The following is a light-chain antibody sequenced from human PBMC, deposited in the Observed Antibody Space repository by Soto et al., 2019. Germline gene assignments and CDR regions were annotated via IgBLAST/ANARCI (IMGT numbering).Light chain of an antibody. CDR2: GAS. CDR1: QSVSSN. J-gene: IGKJ2*01. CDR3: LHYNNWPSYT. V-gene: IGKV3-15*01. Sequence: EIVMTQSPATLSVSPGERATLSCRASQSVSSNLAWYQQKPGQAPRLLIYGASTRATGIPARFSGSGSGTEFTLTISSLQSEDFAVYYCLHYNNWPSYTFGQGTKLEVK.